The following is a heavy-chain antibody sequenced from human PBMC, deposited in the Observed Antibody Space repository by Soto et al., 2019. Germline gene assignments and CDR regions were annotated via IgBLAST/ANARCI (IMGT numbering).Heavy chain of an antibody. V-gene: IGHV3-23*01. Sequence: EVRLLESGGGLAQPGGSRRLSCAASGFTFSSSAMNWVRQAPGKGLEWVSSIRVGGGDTFYADSVRGRFTVSRDISRNTLYLQMNSLRAEDTAIYYCAKCSVGTVRTSGWCNWFDPWPGNPGHRLL. CDR1: GFTFSSSA. D-gene: IGHD6-19*01. J-gene: IGHJ5*02. CDR2: IRVGGGDT. CDR3: AKCSVGTVRTSGWCNWFDP.